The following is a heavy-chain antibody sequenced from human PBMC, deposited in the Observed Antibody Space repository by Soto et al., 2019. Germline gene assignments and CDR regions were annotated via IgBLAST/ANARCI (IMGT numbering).Heavy chain of an antibody. CDR1: GFTFSNAW. D-gene: IGHD3-22*01. V-gene: IGHV3-15*01. CDR2: IKGKADGGTT. J-gene: IGHJ4*02. Sequence: GGSLRLSCAASGFTFSNAWMSWVRQAPGKGLEWVGRIKGKADGGTTDYAEPVKGRITISRDHSKDTLYLQMNSLKNEDTAVYYCTTGLSNGYYNFDYWGQGT. CDR3: TTGLSNGYYNFDY.